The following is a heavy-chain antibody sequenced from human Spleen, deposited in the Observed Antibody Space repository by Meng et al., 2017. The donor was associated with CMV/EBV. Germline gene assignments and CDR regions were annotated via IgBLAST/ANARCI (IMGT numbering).Heavy chain of an antibody. CDR1: GFTFSSYA. Sequence: GESLKISCAASGFTFSSYAMHWVRQAPGKGLEWVANIKQDGSEKYYVDSVKGRFTISRDNAKNLLSLQMNSLRAEDTAVYYCARERGHDFWSGYYIQTYYFDYWGQGTLVTVSS. CDR3: ARERGHDFWSGYYIQTYYFDY. D-gene: IGHD3-3*01. J-gene: IGHJ4*02. CDR2: IKQDGSEK. V-gene: IGHV3-7*01.